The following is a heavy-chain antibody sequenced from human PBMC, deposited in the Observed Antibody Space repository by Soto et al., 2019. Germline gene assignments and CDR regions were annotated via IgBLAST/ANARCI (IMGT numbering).Heavy chain of an antibody. V-gene: IGHV3-74*01. CDR3: ARDRPEVLNPTDHPVFDY. J-gene: IGHJ4*02. D-gene: IGHD6-6*01. CDR2: IKSDGSST. CDR1: GFTFSSHW. Sequence: LRLSCAASGFTFSSHWMHWVRQDPGKGLVWVARIKSDGSSTAYADSVKGRFTISGDNAKNTLYLQMNSLRVEDTAVYYCARDRPEVLNPTDHPVFDYWGQGTLVTVSS.